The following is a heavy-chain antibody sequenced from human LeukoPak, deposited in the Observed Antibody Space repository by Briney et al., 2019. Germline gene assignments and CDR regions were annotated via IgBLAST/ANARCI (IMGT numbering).Heavy chain of an antibody. CDR1: GFTFGSYG. CDR3: SRGGVTDPQRAPPQEWFDR. Sequence: GGSLRLSCAASGFTFGSYGMHWVRQAPGKGLEWVSAISGSGGSTYYADSVKGRFTISRDNSKNTLYLQMNSLRAEDTAVYYCSRGGVTDPQRAPPQEWFDRWPQGPVVRVPS. V-gene: IGHV3-23*01. CDR2: ISGSGGST. J-gene: IGHJ5*02. D-gene: IGHD3-10*01.